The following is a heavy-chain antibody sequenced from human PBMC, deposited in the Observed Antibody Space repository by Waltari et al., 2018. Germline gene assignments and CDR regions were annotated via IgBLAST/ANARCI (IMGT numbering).Heavy chain of an antibody. Sequence: QVQLQESGPGLVKPSETLSLTCTVSGGSISSYYWSWIRQPQGKGLEWIGYIYYSGSTNYNPSLKSRVTISVDTSKNQFSLRLSSVTAADTAVYYCARAITIFGAAAPAPYGMDVWGQGTTVTVSS. CDR3: ARAITIFGAAAPAPYGMDV. J-gene: IGHJ6*02. D-gene: IGHD3-3*01. V-gene: IGHV4-59*01. CDR2: IYYSGST. CDR1: GGSISSYY.